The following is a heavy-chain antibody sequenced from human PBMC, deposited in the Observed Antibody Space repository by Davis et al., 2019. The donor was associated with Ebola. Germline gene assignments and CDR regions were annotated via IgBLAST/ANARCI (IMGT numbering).Heavy chain of an antibody. CDR2: IIPILGIA. Sequence: SVKVSCKASGGTFSSYAISWVRQAPGQGLEWMGRIIPILGIANYAQKFQGRVTITADKSTSTAYMELSSLRSEDTAVYYCARSPGYGDYYFDYWGQGTLVTVSS. V-gene: IGHV1-69*04. CDR3: ARSPGYGDYYFDY. D-gene: IGHD4-17*01. CDR1: GGTFSSYA. J-gene: IGHJ4*02.